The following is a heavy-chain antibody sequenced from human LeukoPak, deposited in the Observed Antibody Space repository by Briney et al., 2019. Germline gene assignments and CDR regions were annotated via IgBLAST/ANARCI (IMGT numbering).Heavy chain of an antibody. CDR1: GYTFTSYY. CDR3: ARPYSSGRRFDY. Sequence: GASVKVSCKASGYTFTSYYVHWVRQAPGQGLEWMGIINPSGGSTSYAQKFQGRVIMTRDTSTSTVYMELSSLRSEDTAVYYCARPYSSGRRFDYWGQGTLVTVSS. D-gene: IGHD6-19*01. V-gene: IGHV1-46*01. J-gene: IGHJ4*02. CDR2: INPSGGST.